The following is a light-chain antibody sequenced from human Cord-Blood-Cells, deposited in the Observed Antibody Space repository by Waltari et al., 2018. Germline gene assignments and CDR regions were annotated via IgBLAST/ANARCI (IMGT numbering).Light chain of an antibody. CDR1: QGISNY. V-gene: IGKV1-27*01. CDR2: AAS. Sequence: DIQMTQSPSSLSASVGDRVTITCRASQGISNYLAWYQQKPGKVPKLLIYAASTLQSGVPSRFRDSGSGTGFTFTISSLQPEDVSTYYWQKDNSAPFTFGPGNKVDIK. CDR3: QKDNSAPFT. J-gene: IGKJ3*01.